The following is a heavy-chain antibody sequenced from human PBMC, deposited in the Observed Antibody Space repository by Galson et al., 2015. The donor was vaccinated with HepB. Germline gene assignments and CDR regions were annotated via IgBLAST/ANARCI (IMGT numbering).Heavy chain of an antibody. V-gene: IGHV3-66*02. J-gene: IGHJ4*02. CDR2: IYSGGST. D-gene: IGHD3-22*01. Sequence: SLRLSCAASGFTVSSNYMSWVRQAPGKGLEWVSVIYSGGSTYYADSVKGRFTISRDNSKNTLYLQMNSLRAEDTAVYYCAREDYYDSSGYLPKGAFDYWGQGTLVTVSS. CDR1: GFTVSSNY. CDR3: AREDYYDSSGYLPKGAFDY.